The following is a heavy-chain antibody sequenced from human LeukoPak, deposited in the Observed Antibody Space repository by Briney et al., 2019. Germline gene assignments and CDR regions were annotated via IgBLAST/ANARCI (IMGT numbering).Heavy chain of an antibody. CDR2: ISGSGGST. V-gene: IGHV3-23*01. J-gene: IGHJ6*03. D-gene: IGHD1-26*01. CDR1: GFTFDDYG. Sequence: PGGSLRLSCAASGFTFDDYGMSWVRQAPGKGLEWVSAISGSGGSTYYADSVKGRFTISRDNSKNTLYLQMNSLRAEDTAVYYCAKDGLGELLTYYYYYMDVWGKGTTVTVSS. CDR3: AKDGLGELLTYYYYYMDV.